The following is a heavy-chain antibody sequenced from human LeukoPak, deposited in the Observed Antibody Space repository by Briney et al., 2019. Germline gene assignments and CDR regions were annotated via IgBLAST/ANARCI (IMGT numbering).Heavy chain of an antibody. D-gene: IGHD3-16*01. V-gene: IGHV3-11*04. Sequence: PGGSLRLACAASGFTFSDHYMSWIRQAPGKGLEWVSYIDKSGSSISYADFVKGRFTISRDNANNLLFLQMNSLRVEDTAVFYCARGHWGLDVWGKGTTVTVSS. CDR1: GFTFSDHY. CDR3: ARGHWGLDV. CDR2: IDKSGSSI. J-gene: IGHJ6*04.